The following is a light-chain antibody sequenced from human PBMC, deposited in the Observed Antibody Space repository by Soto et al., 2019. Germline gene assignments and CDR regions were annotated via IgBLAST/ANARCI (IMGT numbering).Light chain of an antibody. V-gene: IGKV3-20*01. Sequence: DIVLTQSPCTLSLSPGERATLSCRASQSVSSNHLAWYQQKPVQAPSLLIYGRSSRATGIPVRFSGSGSETDFTLTTTRLKPEDFAVYYCQQYSSSRTFGQGTKVESK. CDR3: QQYSSSRT. J-gene: IGKJ1*01. CDR2: GRS. CDR1: QSVSSNH.